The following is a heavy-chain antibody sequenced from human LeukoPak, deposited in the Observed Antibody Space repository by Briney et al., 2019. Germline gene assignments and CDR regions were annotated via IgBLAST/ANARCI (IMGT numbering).Heavy chain of an antibody. D-gene: IGHD3-22*01. CDR3: AKAELSYYYDSSGYSPFDY. J-gene: IGHJ4*02. CDR2: INWNGGST. CDR1: GFTFDDYG. Sequence: GGSLRLSCAASGFTFDDYGMSWVRQAPGKGLEWVSGINWNGGSTGYADSVKGRFTISRDNAKNSLYLQMNSLRAEDTALYYCAKAELSYYYDSSGYSPFDYWGQGTLVTVSS. V-gene: IGHV3-20*04.